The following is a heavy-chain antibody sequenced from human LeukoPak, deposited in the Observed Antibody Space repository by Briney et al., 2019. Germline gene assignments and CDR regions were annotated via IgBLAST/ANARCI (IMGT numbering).Heavy chain of an antibody. D-gene: IGHD3-22*01. CDR1: GGTFSSYA. CDR2: IIPIFGTA. J-gene: IGHJ4*02. CDR3: VRARGYYDSSEYYFDY. Sequence: SVKVSCKASGGTFSSYAISWVRQAPGQGLEWMGRIIPIFGTANYAQKFQGRVTITTDESTSTAYMELSSLRSEDTAVYYCVRARGYYDSSEYYFDYWGQGTLVTVSS. V-gene: IGHV1-69*05.